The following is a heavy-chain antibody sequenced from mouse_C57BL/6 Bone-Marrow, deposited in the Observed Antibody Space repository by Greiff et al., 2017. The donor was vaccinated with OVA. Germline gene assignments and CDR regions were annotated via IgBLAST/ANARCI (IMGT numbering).Heavy chain of an antibody. Sequence: EVQLVESGGGLVKPGGSLKLSCAASGFTFSSYAMSWVRQTPDKRLEWVATISDGGSYTYYPATVKGRFTISRDNAKNNLYLQMSQLKSEDTAMYYCARDPYDYDVPFAYWGQGTLVTVSA. D-gene: IGHD2-4*01. J-gene: IGHJ3*01. CDR1: GFTFSSYA. CDR2: ISDGGSYT. V-gene: IGHV5-4*01. CDR3: ARDPYDYDVPFAY.